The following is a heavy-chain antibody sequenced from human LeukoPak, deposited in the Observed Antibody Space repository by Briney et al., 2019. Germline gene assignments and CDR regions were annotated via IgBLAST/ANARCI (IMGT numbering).Heavy chain of an antibody. CDR3: ARGRAVVAASDNWFDP. CDR1: GYTFTSYY. Sequence: GASVKVSCKASGYTFTSYYMHWVRQAPGQGLEWMGGIIPIFGTANYAQKFQGRVTITADKSTSTAYMELSSLRAEDTAVYYCARGRAVVAASDNWFDPWGQGTLVTVSS. V-gene: IGHV1-69*06. D-gene: IGHD2-15*01. CDR2: IIPIFGTA. J-gene: IGHJ5*02.